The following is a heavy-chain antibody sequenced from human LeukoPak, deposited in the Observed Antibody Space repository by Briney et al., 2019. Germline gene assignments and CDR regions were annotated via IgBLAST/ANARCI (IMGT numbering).Heavy chain of an antibody. V-gene: IGHV3-23*01. CDR2: ISGSGGST. D-gene: IGHD6-19*01. J-gene: IGHJ4*02. CDR1: GFTFGTYA. Sequence: PGGSLRLSCAASGFTFGTYAMSWVRQAPGKGLEWVSAISGSGGSTYYADSVKGRFTISRDNSKNTLYLQMNSLRAEDTAVYYCAYSYSSGWYFDYWGQGTLVTVSS. CDR3: AYSYSSGWYFDY.